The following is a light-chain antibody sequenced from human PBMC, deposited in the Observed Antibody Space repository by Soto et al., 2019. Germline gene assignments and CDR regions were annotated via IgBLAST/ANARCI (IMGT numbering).Light chain of an antibody. J-gene: IGKJ5*01. CDR2: GAS. Sequence: IVLTQSPGTLSLSPGERATLSCRASQSVSSNLAWYQQKPGQAPRLLIYGASTRATGIPARFSGSGSGTDFTLTISRLEPEDSAVYFCQQYTGPPTTFGQGTRLEIK. CDR1: QSVSSN. V-gene: IGKV3-20*01. CDR3: QQYTGPPTT.